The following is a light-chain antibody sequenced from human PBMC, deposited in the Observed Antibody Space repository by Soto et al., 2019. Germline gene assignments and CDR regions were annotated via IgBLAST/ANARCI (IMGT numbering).Light chain of an antibody. V-gene: IGLV2-14*01. CDR2: EVS. CDR1: SSDVGYYNY. J-gene: IGLJ2*01. Sequence: QSALTQPASVSGFPGQSITISCTGNSSDVGYYNYVSWYQHHPGKAPKLMIYEVSNRPSGISNRFSGSKSGNTASLTISGLQAEDEADYYCSSYTRSGTLVFGGGTKLTVL. CDR3: SSYTRSGTLV.